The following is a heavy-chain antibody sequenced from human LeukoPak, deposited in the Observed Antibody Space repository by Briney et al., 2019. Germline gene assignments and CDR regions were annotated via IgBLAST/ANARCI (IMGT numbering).Heavy chain of an antibody. CDR3: ASNYSSSWYYLDY. CDR2: IYYSGST. Sequence: PSETLSLTCTVSGGSISSSSYYWGWIRQPPGKGLEWIGSIYYSGSTYYNPSLKSRVTISVDTSKNQFSLKLSSVTAADTAVYYCASNYSSSWYYLDYWGQGTLVTVSS. D-gene: IGHD6-13*01. J-gene: IGHJ4*02. V-gene: IGHV4-39*01. CDR1: GGSISSSSYY.